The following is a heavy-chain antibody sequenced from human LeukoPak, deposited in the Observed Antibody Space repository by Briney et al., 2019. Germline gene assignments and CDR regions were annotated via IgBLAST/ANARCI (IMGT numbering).Heavy chain of an antibody. CDR1: GGSISSYY. V-gene: IGHV4-59*01. J-gene: IGHJ4*02. D-gene: IGHD2-21*02. CDR2: IYYKGST. Sequence: PSETLSLTCTVSGGSISSYYWSWIRQPPGKGLEWIGYIYYKGSTNYNPSLKSRVTISVDTSKNQFSLKLSSVTAADTAVYYCARGRTRGQPLLFGRKLASGFDYWGQGTLVTVSS. CDR3: ARGRTRGQPLLFGRKLASGFDY.